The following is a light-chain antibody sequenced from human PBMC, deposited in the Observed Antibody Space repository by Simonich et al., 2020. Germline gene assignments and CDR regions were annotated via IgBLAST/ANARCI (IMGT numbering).Light chain of an antibody. J-gene: IGLJ2*01. CDR2: EGS. CDR1: SSDVWSYNL. V-gene: IGLV2-23*01. Sequence: QSALTQPASVSGSPGQSITISCTGTSSDVWSYNLVSWYQQHPGKAPKRMIYEGSKRPSGFSNRFSGSKSGNTASLTIAGLQAEDEADYYCCSYAGSSTYVVFGGGTKLTVL. CDR3: CSYAGSSTYVV.